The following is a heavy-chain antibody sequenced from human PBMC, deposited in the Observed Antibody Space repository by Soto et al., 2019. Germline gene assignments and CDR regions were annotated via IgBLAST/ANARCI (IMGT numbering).Heavy chain of an antibody. Sequence: SETLSLTCAVSGGSISSGGYSWGWIRQPPGKGLEWIGYIYHSGSTYYNPSLKSRVTISVDRSKNQFSLKLSSVTAADTAVYYCSRGRVAACIRIILVPAANVAMDIWGQGTMVTV. V-gene: IGHV4-30-2*01. CDR2: IYHSGST. CDR3: SRGRVAACIRIILVPAANVAMDI. D-gene: IGHD2-2*01. CDR1: GGSISSGGYS. J-gene: IGHJ3*02.